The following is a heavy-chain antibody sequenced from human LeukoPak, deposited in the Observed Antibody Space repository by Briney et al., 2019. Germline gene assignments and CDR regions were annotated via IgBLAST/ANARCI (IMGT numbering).Heavy chain of an antibody. D-gene: IGHD6-13*01. CDR2: IIPIFGTT. J-gene: IGHJ6*03. Sequence: GASVKVSCKASGGTFSTYAISWVRQAPGQGLEWMGGIIPIFGTTNSAQKFQGRVTITADESTSTAYMDLSSLRSEDTAVYYCASTAAGTGYYYYMDVWGKGTTVTVSS. CDR3: ASTAAGTGYYYYMDV. V-gene: IGHV1-69*13. CDR1: GGTFSTYA.